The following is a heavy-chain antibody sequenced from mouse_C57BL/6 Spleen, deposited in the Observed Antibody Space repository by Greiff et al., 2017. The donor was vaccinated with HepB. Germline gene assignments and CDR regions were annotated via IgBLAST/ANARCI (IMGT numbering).Heavy chain of an antibody. CDR1: GYTFTSYW. J-gene: IGHJ2*01. D-gene: IGHD3-1*01. CDR3: ARSGYYFDY. V-gene: IGHV1-64*01. Sequence: QVQLQQSGAELVKPGASVKLSCTASGYTFTSYWMHWVKQRPGQGLEWIGMIHPNSGSTNYNEKFKSKSTLTVDKTSSTAYMRLSSLTSEDSAVYYCARSGYYFDYWGQGTTLTVSS. CDR2: IHPNSGST.